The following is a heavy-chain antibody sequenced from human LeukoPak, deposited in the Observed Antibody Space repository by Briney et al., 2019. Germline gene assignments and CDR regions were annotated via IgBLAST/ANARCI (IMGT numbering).Heavy chain of an antibody. Sequence: GGSLRLSCAASGFTFSSYGMHWVRQAPGKGLEWVAVISYDGSNKYYADSVKGRFTISRDNSKNTLYLQMNSLRAEDTAVYYCARDWVVRGVIITHYFDYWGQGTLVTVSS. CDR1: GFTFSSYG. CDR2: ISYDGSNK. D-gene: IGHD3-10*01. J-gene: IGHJ4*02. V-gene: IGHV3-30*03. CDR3: ARDWVVRGVIITHYFDY.